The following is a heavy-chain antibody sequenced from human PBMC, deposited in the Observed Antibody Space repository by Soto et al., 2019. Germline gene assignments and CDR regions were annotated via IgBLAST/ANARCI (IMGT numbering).Heavy chain of an antibody. V-gene: IGHV3-33*01. D-gene: IGHD6-19*01. CDR1: GFTFSSYD. CDR2: IWYDGSNK. Sequence: QPGGSLRLSCAASGFTFSSYDMHWVRQAPGKGLEWVAIIWYDGSNKYYADSVKGRFTISRDNSKNTLYLQVNSLRADDTAVYYCARSFRQWLVDYWGQGTLVTVSS. J-gene: IGHJ4*02. CDR3: ARSFRQWLVDY.